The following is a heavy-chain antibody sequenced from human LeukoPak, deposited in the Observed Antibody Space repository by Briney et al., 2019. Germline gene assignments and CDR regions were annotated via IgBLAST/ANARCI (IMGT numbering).Heavy chain of an antibody. CDR1: GFTFSSYA. Sequence: GGSLRLSCAASGFTFSSYAMSWVRQAPGKGLEWVSAISGSGGSTYYADSVKGRFTISRDNSKNTLYLQMNSLRAEDTAVYYCAKDLAERSSGSFPVDYWGQGTLVTVSS. CDR3: AKDLAERSSGSFPVDY. V-gene: IGHV3-23*01. J-gene: IGHJ4*02. CDR2: ISGSGGST. D-gene: IGHD3-10*01.